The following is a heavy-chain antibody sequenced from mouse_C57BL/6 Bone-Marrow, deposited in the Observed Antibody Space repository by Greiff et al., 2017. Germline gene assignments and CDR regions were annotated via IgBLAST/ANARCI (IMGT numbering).Heavy chain of an antibody. J-gene: IGHJ4*01. V-gene: IGHV10-1*01. Sequence: EVKLQESGGGLVQPKGSLKLSCAASGFSFNTYAMNWVRQAPGKGLEWVARIRSKSNNYATYYADSVKDRFTISRDDSESMLYLHMNNLKTEDTAMYYCGRHSPLPRGAMDYWGQGTSVTVSS. CDR3: GRHSPLPRGAMDY. CDR1: GFSFNTYA. D-gene: IGHD2-10*01. CDR2: IRSKSNNYAT.